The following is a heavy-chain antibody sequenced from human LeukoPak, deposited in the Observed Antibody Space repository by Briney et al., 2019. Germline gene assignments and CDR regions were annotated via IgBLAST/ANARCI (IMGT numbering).Heavy chain of an antibody. CDR2: INPNSGGT. Sequence: ASVRVSCKASGYTFTAYAISWVRQAPGQGLEWMGWINPNSGGTNYAQKFQGRVTMTRDTSISTAYMELSGLRSDDTAVYYCARAGYYYDSSGYYLYFQHWGQGTLVTVSS. J-gene: IGHJ1*01. D-gene: IGHD3-22*01. V-gene: IGHV1-2*02. CDR1: GYTFTAYA. CDR3: ARAGYYYDSSGYYLYFQH.